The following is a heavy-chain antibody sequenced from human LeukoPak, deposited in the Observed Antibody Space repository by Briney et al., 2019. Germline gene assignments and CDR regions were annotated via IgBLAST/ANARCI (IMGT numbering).Heavy chain of an antibody. CDR2: IIPIFGTA. Sequence: SVKVSCKASGGTFSSYAISWVRQAPGQGLEWMGGIIPIFGTANYARKFQGRVTITADESTSTAYMELSSLRSEDTGVYYCACWIQLWILLYFWGQGTLVIVSS. CDR1: GGTFSSYA. CDR3: ACWIQLWILLYF. V-gene: IGHV1-69*13. J-gene: IGHJ4*02. D-gene: IGHD5-18*01.